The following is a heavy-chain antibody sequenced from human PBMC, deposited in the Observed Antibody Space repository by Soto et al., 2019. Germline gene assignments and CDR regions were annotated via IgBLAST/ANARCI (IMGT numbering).Heavy chain of an antibody. CDR2: ISPGDSDT. Sequence: GASLEISCKGSGYSFTSYWIGGVRQMPGKGLEWIGIISPGDSDTRYSPSFQVQVTISADKSISTAYLQWSSLTATDTAMYYCARALDNSGYTPDALDIWVQGTMGTVS. J-gene: IGHJ3*02. D-gene: IGHD3-22*01. V-gene: IGHV5-51*01. CDR1: GYSFTSYW. CDR3: ARALDNSGYTPDALDI.